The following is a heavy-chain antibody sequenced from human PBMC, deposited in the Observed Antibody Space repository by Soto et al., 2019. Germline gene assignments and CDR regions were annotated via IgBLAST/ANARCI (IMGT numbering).Heavy chain of an antibody. J-gene: IGHJ6*02. V-gene: IGHV3-7*05. Sequence: EVQLVESGGGLVQPGGSLRLSCAASGFTFSSYWMSWVRQAPGKGLEWGANIKQDGSEKYYVDSVKGRFTISRDNAKNSLYLQMNSLRAEDTAVYYCARDMDTAMAGGMDVWGQGTTVTVSS. CDR2: IKQDGSEK. CDR1: GFTFSSYW. D-gene: IGHD5-18*01. CDR3: ARDMDTAMAGGMDV.